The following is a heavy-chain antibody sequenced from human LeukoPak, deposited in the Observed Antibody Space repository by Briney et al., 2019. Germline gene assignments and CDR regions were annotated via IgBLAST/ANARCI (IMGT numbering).Heavy chain of an antibody. J-gene: IGHJ4*02. V-gene: IGHV4-31*03. D-gene: IGHD5-18*01. Sequence: SEILSLTCTVSGGSISSGGYYWSWIRQHPGTGLEWIGYIYYSGSTYYNPSLKSRVTISVDTSKNQFSLKLSSVTAADTAVYYCARVPRGYSQLIDYWGQGTLVTVSS. CDR1: GGSISSGGYY. CDR3: ARVPRGYSQLIDY. CDR2: IYYSGST.